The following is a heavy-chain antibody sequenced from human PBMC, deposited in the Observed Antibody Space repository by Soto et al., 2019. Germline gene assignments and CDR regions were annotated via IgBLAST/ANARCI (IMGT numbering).Heavy chain of an antibody. D-gene: IGHD3-3*01. Sequence: SETLSLTCTVSGGSISSSSYYWGWIRQPPGKGLEWIGSIYYSGSTYYNPSLKSRVTISVDTSKNQFSLKLSSVTAADTAVYYCAREIVRNYDFWSGYLKGRWFDPWGQGTLVTVSS. CDR3: AREIVRNYDFWSGYLKGRWFDP. CDR1: GGSISSSSYY. CDR2: IYYSGST. J-gene: IGHJ5*02. V-gene: IGHV4-39*07.